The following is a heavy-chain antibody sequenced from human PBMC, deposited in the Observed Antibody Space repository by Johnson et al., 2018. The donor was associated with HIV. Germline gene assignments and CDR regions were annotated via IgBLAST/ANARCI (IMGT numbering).Heavy chain of an antibody. CDR2: VSWNSGSI. V-gene: IGHV3-9*01. Sequence: VQLVESGGGLVQPGRSLRLSCAASGFTCDDYAMHCVRPVPGKGLEWVSGVSWNSGSIGYAVSVKGRFTISRDNAKNSLFLQMNSLRAEDTALYYCLWRPAAFDIWGQGTMVTVSS. CDR3: LWRPAAFDI. J-gene: IGHJ3*02. CDR1: GFTCDDYA.